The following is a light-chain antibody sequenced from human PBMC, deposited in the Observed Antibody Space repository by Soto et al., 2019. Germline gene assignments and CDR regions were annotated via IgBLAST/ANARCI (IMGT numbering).Light chain of an antibody. Sequence: EIVLTQSPGTLSLSPGEGAALSCRTSQSISSSYLAWYQQKPGQAPRLLIYAASSRATGIPDRFSGSGSGTDCTLTISRLEPEDFAVYYCQLYGGSRMFSFGQGTKLEIK. CDR3: QLYGGSRMFS. V-gene: IGKV3-20*01. CDR2: AAS. J-gene: IGKJ2*01. CDR1: QSISSSY.